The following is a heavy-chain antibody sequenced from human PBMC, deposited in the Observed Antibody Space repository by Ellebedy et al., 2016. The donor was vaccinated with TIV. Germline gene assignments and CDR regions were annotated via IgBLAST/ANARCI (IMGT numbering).Heavy chain of an antibody. V-gene: IGHV4-30-4*01. CDR1: GGSISSGDYY. J-gene: IGHJ6*02. D-gene: IGHD3-10*01. CDR3: ARGFRDGSGSYYYYYYGMDV. CDR2: IYYSGST. Sequence: SETLSLTXTVSGGSISSGDYYWSWIRQPPGKGLEWIGYIYYSGSTYYNPSLKSRVTISVDTSKNQFSLKLSSVTAADTAVYYCARGFRDGSGSYYYYYYGMDVWGQGTTVTVSS.